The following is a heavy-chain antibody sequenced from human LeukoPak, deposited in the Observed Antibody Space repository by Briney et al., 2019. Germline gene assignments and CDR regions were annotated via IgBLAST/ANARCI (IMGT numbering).Heavy chain of an antibody. Sequence: PGGSLRLSYAASGFTFSSYSMNWVRQAPGKGLEWVSYISSSSSTIYYADSVKGRFTISRDNAKNSLYLQMNSLRAEDTAVYYCGMGYCSSTSCYKGWFDYWGQGTLVTVSS. J-gene: IGHJ4*02. D-gene: IGHD2-2*02. CDR1: GFTFSSYS. V-gene: IGHV3-48*04. CDR2: ISSSSSTI. CDR3: GMGYCSSTSCYKGWFDY.